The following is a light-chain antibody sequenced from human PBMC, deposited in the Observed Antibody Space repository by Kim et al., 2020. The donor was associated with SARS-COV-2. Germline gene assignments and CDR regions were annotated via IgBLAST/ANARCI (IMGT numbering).Light chain of an antibody. CDR3: SSYTSSSGHVV. Sequence: QSITISCTGTSSDVGGYNYVSWYQQHPGKAPKLMIYDVSNRPSGVSNRFSGSKSGNTASLTISGLQAEDEADYYCSSYTSSSGHVVFGGGTQLTVL. J-gene: IGLJ2*01. CDR2: DVS. V-gene: IGLV2-14*03. CDR1: SSDVGGYNY.